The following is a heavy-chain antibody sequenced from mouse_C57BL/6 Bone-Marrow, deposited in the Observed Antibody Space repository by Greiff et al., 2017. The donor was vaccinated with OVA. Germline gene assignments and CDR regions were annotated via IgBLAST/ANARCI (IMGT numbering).Heavy chain of an antibody. J-gene: IGHJ4*01. V-gene: IGHV5-9-1*02. D-gene: IGHD2-3*01. Sequence: EVKLVESGEGLVKPGGSLKLSCAASGFTFSSYAMSWVRQTPEKRLEWVAYISSGGDYIYYADTVKGRFTISRDNARNTLYLQMSSLKSEDTAMYYCTRDFYDGDPYYAMDYWGQGTSVTVSS. CDR2: ISSGGDYI. CDR1: GFTFSSYA. CDR3: TRDFYDGDPYYAMDY.